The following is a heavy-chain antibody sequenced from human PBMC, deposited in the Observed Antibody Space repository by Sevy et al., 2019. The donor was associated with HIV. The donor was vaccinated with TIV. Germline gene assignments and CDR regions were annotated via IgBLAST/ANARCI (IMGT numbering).Heavy chain of an antibody. CDR3: ARSPPVVVAPGAPSWIDP. J-gene: IGHJ5*02. D-gene: IGHD2-2*01. V-gene: IGHV4-34*01. CDR1: DGSFSGYY. CDR2: INESGIT. Sequence: SETLSLTCAVHDGSFSGYYWNWIRQLPGKGLEWIGEINESGITYYNPSLKSRVTISVDTSKKQFSLKLNSVTAVDSAVYFCARSPPVVVAPGAPSWIDPWGQGTLVTVSS.